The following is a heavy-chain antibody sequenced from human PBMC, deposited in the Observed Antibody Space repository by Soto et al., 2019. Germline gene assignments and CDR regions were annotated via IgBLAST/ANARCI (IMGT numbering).Heavy chain of an antibody. V-gene: IGHV3-23*01. CDR2: ISGSGGST. Sequence: EVQLLESGGGLVQPGGSLRLSCAASGFTFSSYAMSWVRQAPGKGLEWVSAISGSGGSTYYADSVKGRFTISRDNSKNTRYLQMNSLRAEDTAVYYCAKAGDYSNYLSDWGQGTLVTVSS. D-gene: IGHD4-4*01. CDR1: GFTFSSYA. J-gene: IGHJ4*02. CDR3: AKAGDYSNYLSD.